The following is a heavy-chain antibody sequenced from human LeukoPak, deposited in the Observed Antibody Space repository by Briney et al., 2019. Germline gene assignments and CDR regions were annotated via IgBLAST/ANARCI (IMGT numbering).Heavy chain of an antibody. CDR1: GYDFSSYW. CDR2: IYSGDFDT. Sequence: GESLKISCKASGYDFSSYWIGWVRQMPGKGLEWMGIIYSGDFDTRYSPSFQGQVTISADKSISTAYLQWSSLKASDTAMYYCARLGEHIVVVTAIGAFDIWGQGTMVTVSS. D-gene: IGHD2-21*02. V-gene: IGHV5-51*01. J-gene: IGHJ3*02. CDR3: ARLGEHIVVVTAIGAFDI.